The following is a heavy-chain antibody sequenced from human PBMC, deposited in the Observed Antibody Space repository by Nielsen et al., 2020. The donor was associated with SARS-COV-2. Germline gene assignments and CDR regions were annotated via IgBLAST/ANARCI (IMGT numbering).Heavy chain of an antibody. V-gene: IGHV4-39*07. CDR3: ARGYCSGGSCHSDY. Sequence: SETLSLTCTVSGGSISSSSYYWGWIRQPPGKGLEWIGSIYYSGSTYYNPSLKSRVTISVDTSKNQFSLKLSSVTAADTAVYYCARGYCSGGSCHSDYWGQGTLVTVSS. D-gene: IGHD2-15*01. CDR1: GGSISSSSYY. J-gene: IGHJ4*02. CDR2: IYYSGST.